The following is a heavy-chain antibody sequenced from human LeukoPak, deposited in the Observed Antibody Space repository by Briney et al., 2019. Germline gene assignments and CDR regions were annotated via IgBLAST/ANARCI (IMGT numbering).Heavy chain of an antibody. Sequence: PSETLSLTCTVSGGSISSYYWSWIRQPPGKGLEGIGYIYYSGSTIYNPSLKSLVTISVDTSKNQFSLKLSSVTAADTAVYYCARYGDYVFDLWGQGTLVTVSS. CDR2: IYYSGST. CDR3: ARYGDYVFDL. J-gene: IGHJ4*02. V-gene: IGHV4-59*01. D-gene: IGHD4-17*01. CDR1: GGSISSYY.